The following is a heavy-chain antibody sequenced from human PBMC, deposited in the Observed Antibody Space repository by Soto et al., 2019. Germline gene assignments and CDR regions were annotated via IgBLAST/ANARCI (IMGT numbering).Heavy chain of an antibody. J-gene: IGHJ4*02. CDR3: ARDLRPYYYDSSGYSAY. D-gene: IGHD3-22*01. CDR1: GYIFRSYG. V-gene: IGHV1-18*01. CDR2: IRAYNGNT. Sequence: QIDLVQSGGEVKKPGASVRVSCKASGYIFRSYGITWVRQAPGQGLERMGWIRAYNGNTNYAKKFQATVTMPTHTSTSTASMEVRSLRSDAKAMYYCARDLRPYYYDSSGYSAYWGQGTVVTVSS.